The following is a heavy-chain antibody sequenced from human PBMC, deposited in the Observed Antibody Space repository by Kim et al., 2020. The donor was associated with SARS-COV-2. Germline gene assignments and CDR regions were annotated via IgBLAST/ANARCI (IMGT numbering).Heavy chain of an antibody. J-gene: IGHJ4*02. Sequence: GGSLRLSCAASGFTVSSNYMSWVRQAPGKGLEWVSVIYSGGSTYYADSVKGRFTISRDNSKNTLYLQMNSLRAKDTAVYYCARVILTGYYCDYWGQGTLVTVSS. CDR2: IYSGGST. CDR1: GFTVSSNY. V-gene: IGHV3-53*01. CDR3: ARVILTGYYCDY. D-gene: IGHD3-9*01.